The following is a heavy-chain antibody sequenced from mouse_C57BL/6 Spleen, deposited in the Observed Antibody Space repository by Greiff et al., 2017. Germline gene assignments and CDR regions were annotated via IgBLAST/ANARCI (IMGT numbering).Heavy chain of an antibody. J-gene: IGHJ1*03. CDR1: GFTFSSYT. D-gene: IGHD2-1*01. Sequence: EVKLMESGGGLVKPGGSLKLSCAASGFTFSSYTMSWVRQTPEKRLEWVATISGGGGNPYYPDSVKGRFTISRDNAKNTLYLQMSSLRSEDTALYYCASPYGNYGYFDVWGTGTTVTVSS. CDR2: ISGGGGNP. V-gene: IGHV5-9*01. CDR3: ASPYGNYGYFDV.